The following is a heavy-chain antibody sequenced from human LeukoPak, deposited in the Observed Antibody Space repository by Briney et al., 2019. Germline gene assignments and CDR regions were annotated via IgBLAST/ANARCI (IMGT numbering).Heavy chain of an antibody. CDR2: IRTTAEGAKYA. CDR3: ARGRSITLLRGVAMSDGFDI. CDR1: GFSFTDYP. Sequence: PGGSLRLSCATSGFSFTDYPMNWVRQAPGKGLEWISNIRTTAEGAKYAYYADSVKGRVTISGDNAKNSLYLQMNGLRAEDTAVYYCARGRSITLLRGVAMSDGFDIWGQGTMVTVSS. D-gene: IGHD3-10*01. V-gene: IGHV3-21*05. J-gene: IGHJ3*02.